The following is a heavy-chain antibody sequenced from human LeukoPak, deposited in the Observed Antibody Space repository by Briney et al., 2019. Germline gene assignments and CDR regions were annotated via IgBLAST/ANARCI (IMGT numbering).Heavy chain of an antibody. D-gene: IGHD3-22*01. Sequence: ASVTVSFKASGYTFTIYGISWVRQAPGQGLAWMGWISAYNGNTNYARKVQGRVTMTTDTSTSTAYMELRSLRSDDTAMYYCVRDLGVDTTMIFFDYWGQGSLVTVSS. CDR3: VRDLGVDTTMIFFDY. J-gene: IGHJ4*02. V-gene: IGHV1-18*01. CDR1: GYTFTIYG. CDR2: ISAYNGNT.